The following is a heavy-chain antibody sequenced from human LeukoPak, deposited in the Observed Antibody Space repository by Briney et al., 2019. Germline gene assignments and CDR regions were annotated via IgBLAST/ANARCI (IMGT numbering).Heavy chain of an antibody. V-gene: IGHV3-21*01. J-gene: IGHJ4*02. CDR2: ISSSSSYI. CDR1: GFTFRSYN. Sequence: PGGSLRLSCAASGFTFRSYNMNWVRQAPAKRPEWVSSISSSSSYIYYADPVKGRFTISRDNAKNSLYLQMNSLRAEDTALYYCARGASRADYWGQGTLVTVSS. CDR3: ARGASRADY.